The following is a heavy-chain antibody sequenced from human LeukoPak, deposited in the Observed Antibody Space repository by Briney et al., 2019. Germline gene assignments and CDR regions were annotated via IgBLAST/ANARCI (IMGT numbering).Heavy chain of an antibody. V-gene: IGHV4-59*01. CDR1: GGSFSGYY. J-gene: IGHJ6*03. CDR2: IYYSGST. Sequence: SETLSLTCAVYGGSFSGYYWSWIRQPPGKGLEWIGYIYYSGSTNYNPSLKSRVTISVDTSKNQFSLKLSSVTAADTAVYYCARNPGSRYYYMDVWGKGTTVTISS. D-gene: IGHD2-15*01. CDR3: ARNPGSRYYYMDV.